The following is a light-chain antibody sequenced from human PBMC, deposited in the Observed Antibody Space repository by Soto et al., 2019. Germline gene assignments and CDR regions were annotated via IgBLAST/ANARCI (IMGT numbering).Light chain of an antibody. V-gene: IGKV1-5*01. CDR3: QQYNSYSART. CDR2: DAS. J-gene: IGKJ1*01. CDR1: QSISSY. Sequence: DIQMTQSPSSLSASVGDRVTITCRASQSISSYLNWYHQKPGKAPKLLIYDASSLESGVPSRFSGSGSGTEFTLTISSLQPDDFATYYCQQYNSYSARTFGQGTKVDIK.